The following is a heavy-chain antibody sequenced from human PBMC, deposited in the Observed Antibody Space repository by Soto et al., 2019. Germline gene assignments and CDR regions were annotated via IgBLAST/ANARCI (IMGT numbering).Heavy chain of an antibody. V-gene: IGHV3-53*04. CDR3: XXXXXXXYDY. J-gene: IGHJ4*02. Sequence: EVQLVESGGGLVQPGGSLRLSCAASGFTVSSNYMTWVRXXXGKGLEWVSVIYNDGSTYYADSVKGRFTISRHNSKNTXXXXXXXXXXXXXXXXXXXXXXXXXYDYWGQGTLVTVSS. CDR1: GFTVSSNY. CDR2: IYNDGST.